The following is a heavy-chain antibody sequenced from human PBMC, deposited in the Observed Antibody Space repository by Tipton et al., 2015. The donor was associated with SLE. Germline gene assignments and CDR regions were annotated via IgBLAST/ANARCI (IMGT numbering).Heavy chain of an antibody. J-gene: IGHJ3*02. CDR2: IYYSGST. CDR1: GGSISSYY. Sequence: TLSLTCTVSGGSISSYYWSWIRQPPGKGLEWIGHIYYSGSTNYNPSLKSRVTISVDTSKSQFSLKLSSVTAAETAVYYCAREVVGADDAFDIWGQGTMVTVSS. CDR3: AREVVGADDAFDI. D-gene: IGHD1-26*01. V-gene: IGHV4-59*01.